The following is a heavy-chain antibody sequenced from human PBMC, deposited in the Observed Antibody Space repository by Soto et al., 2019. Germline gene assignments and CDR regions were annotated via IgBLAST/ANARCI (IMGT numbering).Heavy chain of an antibody. CDR1: GFTFGSYW. Sequence: EVQLVESGGALVQPGGSLRLSCAASGFTFGSYWMHWVRQAPGKGLVWVSRINSDGSTTNYGDSVKGRFTISRDNAKSTLYLQMNSLRAEHTAVYYCARAGWYRFDYWGQGTLLTVSS. CDR2: INSDGSTT. D-gene: IGHD2-15*01. CDR3: ARAGWYRFDY. V-gene: IGHV3-74*01. J-gene: IGHJ4*02.